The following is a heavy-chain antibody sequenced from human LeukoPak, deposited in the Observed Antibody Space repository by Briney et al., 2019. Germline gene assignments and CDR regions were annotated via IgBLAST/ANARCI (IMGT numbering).Heavy chain of an antibody. CDR1: GFTVSSNY. J-gene: IGHJ4*02. V-gene: IGHV3-23*01. CDR3: AKDRGGGFTRGSFDY. D-gene: IGHD6-25*01. Sequence: GGSLRLSCAATGFTVSSNYMSWVRQAPGKGLEWVSAISGSGGSTYYADSVKGRFTISRDNSKNTLYLQMNSLRAEDTAVYYCAKDRGGGFTRGSFDYWGQGTLVTVSS. CDR2: ISGSGGST.